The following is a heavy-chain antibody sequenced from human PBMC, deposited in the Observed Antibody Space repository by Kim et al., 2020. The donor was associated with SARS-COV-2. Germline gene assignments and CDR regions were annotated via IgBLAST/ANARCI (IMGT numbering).Heavy chain of an antibody. CDR3: ARGPFRGDYFDY. J-gene: IGHJ4*02. CDR1: GESFIDHY. D-gene: IGHD2-21*01. V-gene: IGHV4-34*01. CDR2: INHRGST. Sequence: SETLSLTCAVYGESFIDHYWAWIRQPPGKGLEWIGRINHRGSTDYNPSLKSRGTMSIDTFRNQFSLKLYSVTAADTAAYYCARGPFRGDYFDYWGPGPL.